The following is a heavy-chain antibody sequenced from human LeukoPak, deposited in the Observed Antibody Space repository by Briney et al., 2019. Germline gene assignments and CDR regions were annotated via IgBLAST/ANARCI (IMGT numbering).Heavy chain of an antibody. CDR1: GYTFTSYG. V-gene: IGHV1-18*01. CDR2: ISAYNGNT. D-gene: IGHD3-22*01. J-gene: IGHJ5*02. Sequence: ASVKVSCKASGYTFTSYGIIWVRQAPGQGLEWMGWISAYNGNTNYAQKLQGRVTMTTDTSTSTAYMELRSLRSDDTAVYYCARNYYDSSGYVDWFDPWGQGTLVTVSS. CDR3: ARNYYDSSGYVDWFDP.